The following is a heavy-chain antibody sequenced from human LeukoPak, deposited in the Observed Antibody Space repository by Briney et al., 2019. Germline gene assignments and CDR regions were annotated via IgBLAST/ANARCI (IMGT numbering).Heavy chain of an antibody. CDR3: ARSPYGSGSYYNVPPKHRKTRFDY. V-gene: IGHV4-34*01. Sequence: PSEALSLSCAVSGGSFRVYYWSSGRQPPGRGLGWVGEINHSGSTNHTTSLASRDTTSVATSKNQFSLKLSAVTAAATAVYYCARSPYGSGSYYNVPPKHRKTRFDYWGQGTLVTVSS. CDR2: INHSGST. CDR1: GGSFRVYY. D-gene: IGHD3-10*01. J-gene: IGHJ4*02.